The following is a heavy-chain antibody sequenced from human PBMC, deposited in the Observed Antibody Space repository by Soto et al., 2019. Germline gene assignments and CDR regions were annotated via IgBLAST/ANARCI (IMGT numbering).Heavy chain of an antibody. CDR3: ARQAGYSSGWSDS. Sequence: GGSLRLSCAGSGFTFSSYSMNWVRQAPGKGLEWVSSISSSSTYIYYADSVKGRFTISRDNAKNSLFLQMHSLTAGDTAVYYCARQAGYSSGWSDSWGQGTLVTVSS. CDR2: ISSSSTYI. V-gene: IGHV3-21*01. D-gene: IGHD6-19*01. CDR1: GFTFSSYS. J-gene: IGHJ5*01.